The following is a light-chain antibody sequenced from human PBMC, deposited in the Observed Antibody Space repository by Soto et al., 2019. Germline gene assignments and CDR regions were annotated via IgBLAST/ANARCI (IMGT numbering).Light chain of an antibody. CDR1: QRISNW. V-gene: IGKV1-5*03. CDR2: KAS. Sequence: IQMTQSPSTLSASVGDRVNITCRASQRISNWLAWYQQKPGKAPTPLIYKASTLESGVPSRFSGSGSGTEFTLTISSLQPDDFATYYCQQYTSDPWTFGPGTKVET. J-gene: IGKJ1*01. CDR3: QQYTSDPWT.